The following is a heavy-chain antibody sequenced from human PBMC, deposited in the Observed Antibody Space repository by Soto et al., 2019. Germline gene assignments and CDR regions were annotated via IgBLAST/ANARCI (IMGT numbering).Heavy chain of an antibody. D-gene: IGHD3-3*01. V-gene: IGHV3-53*02. J-gene: IGHJ6*02. CDR3: ARDKIGSDFWSGFHV. CDR2: IYSGGST. CDR1: GFTVSSNY. Sequence: EVQLVETRGGLIQPGGSLRLSCAASGFTVSSNYMSWVRQAPGKGLEWVSVIYSGGSTYYADSVKGRFTISRDNSKNPLYLQMKSLRAEETAVYYCARDKIGSDFWSGFHVWGQGTTVTVSS.